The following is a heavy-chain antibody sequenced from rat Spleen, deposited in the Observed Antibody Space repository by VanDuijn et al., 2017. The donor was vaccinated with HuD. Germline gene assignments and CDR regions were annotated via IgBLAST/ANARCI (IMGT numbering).Heavy chain of an antibody. Sequence: EVLLQESGPGLVRPSQSLSLTCSVTGYSITSSYRWNWIRKFPGNKLEWMGYINSAGSTNYNPSLKSRISITRDTSKNQFFLQVNSVTTEDTATYYCARSGITMIRFAYWGQGVVVTVSS. V-gene: IGHV3-3*01. D-gene: IGHD1-12*01. CDR2: INSAGST. CDR1: GYSITSSYR. J-gene: IGHJ2*01. CDR3: ARSGITMIRFAY.